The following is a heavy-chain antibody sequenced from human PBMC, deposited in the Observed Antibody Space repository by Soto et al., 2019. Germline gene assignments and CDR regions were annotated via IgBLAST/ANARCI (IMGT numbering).Heavy chain of an antibody. V-gene: IGHV3-21*01. CDR2: ITSGSTFI. CDR3: ARSQPNGGMAV. CDR1: GFTFNSYS. Sequence: EVRLVESGGGLVKPGGSLRLSCAASGFTFNSYSMNWVRQVPGKGLEWVSSITSGSTFIYYADSVKGRFTISRDSAENSLFLHMNSLSTDDPAMYYCARSQPNGGMAVWGQGPTVTVS. D-gene: IGHD2-8*01. J-gene: IGHJ6*02.